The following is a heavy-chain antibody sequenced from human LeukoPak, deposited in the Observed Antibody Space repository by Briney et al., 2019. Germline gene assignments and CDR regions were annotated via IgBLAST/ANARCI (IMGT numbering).Heavy chain of an antibody. V-gene: IGHV5-51*01. CDR2: IWPRDSVI. D-gene: IGHD3-10*01. CDR1: GYIFTNYW. CDR3: ARTYYYGSGSYYYYYYYMDV. Sequence: GESLKISCKGSGYIFTNYWIGWVRQMPGKGLEWMGIIWPRDSVIKYSPSFQGQVTMSADKSISTAYLQWSSLKASDTAMYYCARTYYYGSGSYYYYYYYMDVWGKGTTVTVSS. J-gene: IGHJ6*03.